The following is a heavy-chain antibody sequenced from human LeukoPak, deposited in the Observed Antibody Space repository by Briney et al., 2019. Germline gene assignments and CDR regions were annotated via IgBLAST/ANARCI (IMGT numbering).Heavy chain of an antibody. CDR3: ARRGWVGRDTDY. CDR1: GGSISSSSYY. Sequence: SETLSLTCTVSGGSISSSSYYWGWIRQPPGKGLEWIGSIYYSGSTYYNPSLKSRVTISVDTSKNQFSLKLSSVTAADTAVYYCARRGWVGRDTDYWGQGTLVTVSS. D-gene: IGHD1-26*01. V-gene: IGHV4-39*01. J-gene: IGHJ4*02. CDR2: IYYSGST.